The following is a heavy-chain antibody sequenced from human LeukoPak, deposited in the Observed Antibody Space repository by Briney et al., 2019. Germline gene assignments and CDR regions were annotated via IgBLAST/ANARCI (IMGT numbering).Heavy chain of an antibody. CDR1: GYTFTGYY. J-gene: IGHJ4*02. CDR2: INPNSGGT. V-gene: IGHV1-2*02. D-gene: IGHD3-10*01. Sequence: ASVRVSCKASGYTFTGYYMHWVRQAPGQGLEWMGWINPNSGGTNYAQRFQGRVTMTRDTSISAAYMELSRLRSDDTAVYYCARGQDTMVRGALGDYWGQGTLVTVSS. CDR3: ARGQDTMVRGALGDY.